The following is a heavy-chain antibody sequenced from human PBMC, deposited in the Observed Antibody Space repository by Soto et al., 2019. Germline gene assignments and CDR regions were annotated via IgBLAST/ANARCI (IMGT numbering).Heavy chain of an antibody. V-gene: IGHV4-59*01. Sequence: SETLSLTCTVSGGSISSYYWSWIRQNPGKGLEWIGYIYYSGSTNYNPSLKSRVTISVDTSKNQFSLKLSSVTAADTAVYYCARLRYYYYMDVWGKGTTVTVSS. CDR3: ARLRYYYYMDV. CDR1: GGSISSYY. CDR2: IYYSGST. J-gene: IGHJ6*03.